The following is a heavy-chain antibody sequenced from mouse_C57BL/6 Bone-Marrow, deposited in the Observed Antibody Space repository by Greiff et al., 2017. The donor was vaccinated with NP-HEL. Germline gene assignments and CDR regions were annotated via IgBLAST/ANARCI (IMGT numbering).Heavy chain of an antibody. Sequence: QVQLQQSGAELARPGASVKLSCKASGYTFTSYGISWVKQRTGQGLEWIGEIYPRSGNTYYNEKFKGKATLTANKSSSTAYMELRSLTSEDSAVYFCARRITTVIAYYYAMDYWGQGTSVTVSS. V-gene: IGHV1-81*01. CDR3: ARRITTVIAYYYAMDY. CDR2: IYPRSGNT. J-gene: IGHJ4*01. CDR1: GYTFTSYG. D-gene: IGHD1-1*01.